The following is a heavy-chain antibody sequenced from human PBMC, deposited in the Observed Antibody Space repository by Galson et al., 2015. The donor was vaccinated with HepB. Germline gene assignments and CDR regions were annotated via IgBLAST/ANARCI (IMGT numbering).Heavy chain of an antibody. CDR3: ARYCTGGVDNWFDP. J-gene: IGHJ5*02. D-gene: IGHD2-8*02. CDR1: GYTFTSYA. V-gene: IGHV1-3*01. Sequence: VKVSCKASGYTFTSYAMHWVRQAPGQRLEWMGWINAGNGNTKYSQKFQGRVTITRDTSASTAYMELSSLRSEDTAVYYCARYCTGGVDNWFDPWGQGTLVTVSS. CDR2: INAGNGNT.